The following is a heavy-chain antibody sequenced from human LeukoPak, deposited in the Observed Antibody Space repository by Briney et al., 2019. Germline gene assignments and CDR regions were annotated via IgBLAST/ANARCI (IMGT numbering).Heavy chain of an antibody. CDR2: ISGSGGST. CDR3: AKDRIAARPHSYRMDV. CDR1: RFTFSSYP. D-gene: IGHD6-6*01. Sequence: PGGSLRLSCAASRFTFSSYPMSWVRQAPGKGLEWVSAISGSGGSTYSAECVKSRFTVSRDNSKNTLYLQMSSLRAEDTAVEYCAKDRIAARPHSYRMDVWGQGTTVTVSS. J-gene: IGHJ6*02. V-gene: IGHV3-23*01.